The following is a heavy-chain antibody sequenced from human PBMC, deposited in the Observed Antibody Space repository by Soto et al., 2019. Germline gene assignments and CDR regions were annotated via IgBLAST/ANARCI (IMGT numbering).Heavy chain of an antibody. Sequence: EVQLLQSGGGLVQPGGSLRLSCAGSGFTFSNYAMSWVRQAPGKRLEWVSAISSAVNTYYADSVKGRFTISRDNSKNTLSLQMNSLRAEDTAVYYCAKQVRDGTSSPYYFDYWGQGTLVTVSS. CDR3: AKQVRDGTSSPYYFDY. D-gene: IGHD6-6*01. CDR1: GFTFSNYA. V-gene: IGHV3-23*01. J-gene: IGHJ4*02. CDR2: ISSAVNT.